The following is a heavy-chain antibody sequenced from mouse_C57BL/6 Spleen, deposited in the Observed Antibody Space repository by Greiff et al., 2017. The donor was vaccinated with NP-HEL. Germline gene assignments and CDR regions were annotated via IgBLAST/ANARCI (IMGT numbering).Heavy chain of an antibody. D-gene: IGHD1-1*01. J-gene: IGHJ3*01. CDR2: ISSGSSTI. V-gene: IGHV5-17*01. CDR3: AVEYYGSPFAY. Sequence: EVKLMESGGGLVKPGGSLKLSCAASGFTFSDYGMHWVRQAPEKGLAWVAYISSGSSTIYYADTVKGRFTISRDNAKNTLFLQMTSLRSEDTAMYYCAVEYYGSPFAYWGQGTLVTVSA. CDR1: GFTFSDYG.